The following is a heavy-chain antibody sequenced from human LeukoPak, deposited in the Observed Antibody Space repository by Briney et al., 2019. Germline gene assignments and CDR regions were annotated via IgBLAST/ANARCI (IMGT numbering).Heavy chain of an antibody. V-gene: IGHV3-30*09. Sequence: GGSLRLSCAASGFTFSDHAIHWVRQAPGKGLEWVAAISYEGSNKYYADSVKGRFAISRDNSKNTLYLQMNSLRTEDTAVHHYARRRYCSGVSCTTSYYYYGMDVWGQGTTVTVSS. CDR3: ARRRYCSGVSCTTSYYYYGMDV. D-gene: IGHD2-15*01. CDR1: GFTFSDHA. CDR2: ISYEGSNK. J-gene: IGHJ6*02.